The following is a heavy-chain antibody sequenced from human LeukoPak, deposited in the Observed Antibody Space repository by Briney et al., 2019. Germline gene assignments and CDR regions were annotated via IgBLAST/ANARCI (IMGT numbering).Heavy chain of an antibody. CDR1: GFTFSSYW. CDR2: INSDGSST. Sequence: PGGSLRLSCAASGFTFSSYWMHWVRQAPGKGLVWVSRINSDGSSTSYADSVKGRFTISRDNAKNTLYLQMNSLRAEDTAVYYCTTVYDYVWGSYRYIGYWGQGTLVTVSS. V-gene: IGHV3-74*01. J-gene: IGHJ4*02. D-gene: IGHD3-16*02. CDR3: TTVYDYVWGSYRYIGY.